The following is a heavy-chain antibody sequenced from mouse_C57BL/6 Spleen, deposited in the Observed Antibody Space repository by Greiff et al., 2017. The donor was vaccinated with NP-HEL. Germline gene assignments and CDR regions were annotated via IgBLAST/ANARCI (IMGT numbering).Heavy chain of an antibody. Sequence: VHVKQSGPELVKPGASVKISCKASGYSFTDYNMNWVKQSNGKSLEWIGVINPNYGTTSYNQKFKGKATLTVDQSSSTAYMRLNSLTSEDSAVYYCAREDSSGLDYWGQGTTLTVSS. CDR2: INPNYGTT. CDR3: AREDSSGLDY. J-gene: IGHJ2*01. CDR1: GYSFTDYN. D-gene: IGHD3-2*02. V-gene: IGHV1-39*01.